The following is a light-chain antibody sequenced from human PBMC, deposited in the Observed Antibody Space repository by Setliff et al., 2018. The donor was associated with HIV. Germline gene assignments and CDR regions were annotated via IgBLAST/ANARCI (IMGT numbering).Light chain of an antibody. CDR1: SSNIGAGYD. Sequence: QSVLTQPPSVSGAPGQRVTISCIGTSSNIGAGYDVHWYQQLPGTAPKLLIYDNTNRPSGVPDRFSGSNSGTSASLAITGLQAEDEADYYCQSCDSGLGVFGTGTKVTVL. J-gene: IGLJ1*01. V-gene: IGLV1-40*01. CDR2: DNT. CDR3: QSCDSGLGV.